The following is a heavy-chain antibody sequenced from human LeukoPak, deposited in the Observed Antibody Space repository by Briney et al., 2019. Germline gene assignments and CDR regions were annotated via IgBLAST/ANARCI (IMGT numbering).Heavy chain of an antibody. D-gene: IGHD3-9*01. CDR3: ARVDILTGFDY. CDR1: GYSISSGYY. V-gene: IGHV4-38-2*01. CDR2: IYHSGGT. J-gene: IGHJ4*02. Sequence: SETLSLTCAVSGYSISSGYYWGWIRQPPGKGLEWIGSIYHSGGTYYNPSLKSRVTISVDTSKNQFSLKLSSVTAADTAVYYCARVDILTGFDYWGQGTLVTVSS.